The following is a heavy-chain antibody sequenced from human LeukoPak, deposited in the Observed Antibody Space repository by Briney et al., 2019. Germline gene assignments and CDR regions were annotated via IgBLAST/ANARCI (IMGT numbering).Heavy chain of an antibody. Sequence: ASVKVSCKASGGTFSSYAISWVRQAPGQGLEWMGRIIPILGIANYAQKFQGRVTITADKSTSTAYMELSSLRSEDTAVYYCARVGWDGSGSYYTDYYGMDVWGQGTTVTVSS. CDR3: ARVGWDGSGSYYTDYYGMDV. J-gene: IGHJ6*01. V-gene: IGHV1-69*04. CDR1: GGTFSSYA. CDR2: IIPILGIA. D-gene: IGHD3-10*01.